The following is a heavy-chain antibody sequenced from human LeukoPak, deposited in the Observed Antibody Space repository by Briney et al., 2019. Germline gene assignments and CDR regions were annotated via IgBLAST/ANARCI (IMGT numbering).Heavy chain of an antibody. D-gene: IGHD4-17*01. V-gene: IGHV3-23*01. CDR2: VSGGGGST. CDR1: GFTFSSYA. Sequence: GGSLRLSCAASGFTFSSYAMSWVRQAPGKGLEWVSAVSGGGGSTYYADSVKGRFTVSRDNSKNTLNLQMNSLRAEDTAVYYCAKERYYNDYGNWFDPWGQGTLVTHSS. J-gene: IGHJ5*02. CDR3: AKERYYNDYGNWFDP.